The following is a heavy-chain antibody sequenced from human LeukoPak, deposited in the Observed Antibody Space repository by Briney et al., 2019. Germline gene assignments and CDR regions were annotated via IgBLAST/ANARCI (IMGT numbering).Heavy chain of an antibody. CDR1: GGSISSSSYY. J-gene: IGHJ3*02. D-gene: IGHD2-21*01. CDR2: IYYSGST. Sequence: PSETLSLTCTVSGGSISSSSYYWGWIRQPPGTGLEWIGSIYYSGSTYYNPSLKSRVTISVDTSKNQFSLKLSSVTAADTAVYYCARIILASGVAFDIWGQGTMVTVSS. V-gene: IGHV4-39*01. CDR3: ARIILASGVAFDI.